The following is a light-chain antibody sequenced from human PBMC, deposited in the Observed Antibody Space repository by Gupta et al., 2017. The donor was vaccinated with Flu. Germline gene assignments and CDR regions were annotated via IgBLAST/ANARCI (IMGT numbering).Light chain of an antibody. CDR2: DAS. CDR1: QNVVNNY. V-gene: IGKV3-20*01. J-gene: IGKJ1*01. CDR3: QQYGDSRT. Sequence: GERATLSCRASQNVVNNYLAWYQQKPGQAPRLLIYDASSRAPGIPDRFSGSGSGTDFTLTIARLEPEDFAVYYCQQYGDSRTFGQGTKVEIK.